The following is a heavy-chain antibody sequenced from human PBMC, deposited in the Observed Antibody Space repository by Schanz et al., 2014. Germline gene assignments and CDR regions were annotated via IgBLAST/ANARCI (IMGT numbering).Heavy chain of an antibody. CDR3: ARGWGYDALTGYVF. D-gene: IGHD3-9*01. CDR2: ISGYNGNT. Sequence: QVPLVQSGAEVRKPGSSVRVSCKASGYTFRHYGISWLRQAPGQGLEWMGYISGYNGNTNYAPKVQDRVTMTTDTSTSTAYMELRSLRSDDTAVYYCARGWGYDALTGYVFWGQGTLVTV. J-gene: IGHJ4*02. CDR1: GYTFRHYG. V-gene: IGHV1-18*04.